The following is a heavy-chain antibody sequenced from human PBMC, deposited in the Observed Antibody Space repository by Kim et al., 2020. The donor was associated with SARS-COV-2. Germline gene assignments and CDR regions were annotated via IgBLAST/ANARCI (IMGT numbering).Heavy chain of an antibody. D-gene: IGHD2-2*01. CDR1: GYTFTGYY. J-gene: IGHJ4*02. CDR2: INPNSGGT. CDR3: ARVGIVVVPAAMAFDY. Sequence: ASVKVSCKASGYTFTGYYMHWVRQAPGQGLEWMGWINPNSGGTNYAQKFQGRVTMTRDTSISTAYMELSRLRSDDTAVYYCARVGIVVVPAAMAFDYWGQGTLVTVSS. V-gene: IGHV1-2*02.